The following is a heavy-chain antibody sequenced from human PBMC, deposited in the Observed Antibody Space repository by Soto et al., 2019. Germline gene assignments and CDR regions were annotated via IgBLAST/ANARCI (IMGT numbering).Heavy chain of an antibody. J-gene: IGHJ4*02. CDR3: AKDPTMTTKVVDY. Sequence: EVQLLESGGDLVQPGGSLRLSCVASGFTFSSYTMTWVRQAPGKGLEWVSVIYSSGDSTYYAVAVKGRFTITRDNSKNTLYLQINSLRADDTAVYYCAKDPTMTTKVVDYWGQGTLVTVSS. V-gene: IGHV3-23*01. D-gene: IGHD4-17*01. CDR2: IYSSGDST. CDR1: GFTFSSYT.